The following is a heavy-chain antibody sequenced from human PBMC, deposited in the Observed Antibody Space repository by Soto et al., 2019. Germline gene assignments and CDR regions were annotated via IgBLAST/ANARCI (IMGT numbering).Heavy chain of an antibody. CDR3: ARERGGYGLFDS. V-gene: IGHV4-59*12. Sequence: SETLSLTCTVSGTSISSYYWSWIRQPPGKGLEWIANIHYSGTTNYNPSLRSRVTISIDRSNDQFSLNLKSVTAADTAVYYCARERGGYGLFDSWGQGTLVTVSS. CDR2: IHYSGTT. CDR1: GTSISSYY. J-gene: IGHJ4*02. D-gene: IGHD5-18*01.